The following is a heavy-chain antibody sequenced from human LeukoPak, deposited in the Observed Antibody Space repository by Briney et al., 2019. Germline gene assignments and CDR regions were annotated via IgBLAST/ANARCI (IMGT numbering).Heavy chain of an antibody. CDR2: ISYDGSNK. CDR1: GFTFSSYG. V-gene: IGHV3-30*18. CDR3: AKDRQPYSYRLPTFDY. D-gene: IGHD5-18*01. J-gene: IGHJ4*02. Sequence: GGSLRLSCAASGFTFSSYGMHWVRQAPGKGLEWVAVISYDGSNKYYADSVKGRFTISRDNSKNTLYLQMNSLRAEDTAVYYCAKDRQPYSYRLPTFDYWGQGTLVTVSS.